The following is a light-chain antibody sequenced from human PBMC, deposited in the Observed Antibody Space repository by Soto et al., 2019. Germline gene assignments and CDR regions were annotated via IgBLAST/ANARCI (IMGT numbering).Light chain of an antibody. J-gene: IGKJ1*01. Sequence: EIVLTQSPGTLSLFPGERATLSCRASQSISSSYLAWYQQKPGQAPRLLIYGASSRATGIPDRFSGAGSATYFPLTISRLEPEDFAVYYCHQYGSAPAWTFGQGTKVEIK. V-gene: IGKV3-20*01. CDR3: HQYGSAPAWT. CDR2: GAS. CDR1: QSISSSY.